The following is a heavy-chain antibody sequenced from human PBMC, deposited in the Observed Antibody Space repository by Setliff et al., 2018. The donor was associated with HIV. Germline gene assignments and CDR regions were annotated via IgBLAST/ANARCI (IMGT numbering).Heavy chain of an antibody. J-gene: IGHJ3*02. V-gene: IGHV5-51*01. Sequence: PGESLKISCKGSGYSFPNNWIGWARQMSGKGLEWMGFIYPENSDARYSPSFEGQVTISADNSNTTAYLQWSSLKASDTAMYFCARLSQRIRIFGVINRGEEFDIWGQGTMVTVSS. D-gene: IGHD3-3*01. CDR3: ARLSQRIRIFGVINRGEEFDI. CDR2: IYPENSDA. CDR1: GYSFPNNW.